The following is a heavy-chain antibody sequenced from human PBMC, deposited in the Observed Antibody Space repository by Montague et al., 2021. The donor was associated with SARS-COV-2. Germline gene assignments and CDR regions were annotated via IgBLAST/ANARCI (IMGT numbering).Heavy chain of an antibody. V-gene: IGHV3-21*01. CDR1: GFTFSSYS. CDR2: ISSSSSYI. Sequence: SLRLSCAASGFTFSSYSMNWVRQAPGKGLEWVSSISSSSSYIYYADSVKGRFTFSRDNAKNSLYLQMNSLRAEDTAVYYCASDRGELHAADYWGQGTLVTVSS. J-gene: IGHJ4*02. CDR3: ASDRGELHAADY. D-gene: IGHD1-26*01.